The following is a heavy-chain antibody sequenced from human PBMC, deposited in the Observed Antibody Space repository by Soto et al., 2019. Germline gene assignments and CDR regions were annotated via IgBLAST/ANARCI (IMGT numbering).Heavy chain of an antibody. CDR2: VRGNGDPP. V-gene: IGHV3-64D*06. D-gene: IGHD3-22*01. J-gene: IGHJ4*02. CDR3: VKTRGGYNFGFCD. CDR1: GFTFSSHA. Sequence: EGSLTLSWSTSGFTFSSHALHWVRQSQGKGLEYISGVRGNGDPPFYADSVKGRFTISRDNSKNTVYLQMSSLSADDAAVYYCVKTRGGYNFGFCDRGQLTLVTVPS.